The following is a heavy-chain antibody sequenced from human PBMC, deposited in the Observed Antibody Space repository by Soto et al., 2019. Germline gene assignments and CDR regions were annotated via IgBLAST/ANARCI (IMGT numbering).Heavy chain of an antibody. V-gene: IGHV3-23*01. D-gene: IGHD2-2*02. Sequence: GGSRRRSCAASGFTFSRYGMSWVREAPGKGLEWVSAISGSGGSTYYADSVKGRFTISRDNSKNTPYLQMNSLRAEDTAVYYCAKWGGYCSSTSGYKGGYYYGMDVWGQGTTVTVSS. CDR1: GFTFSRYG. J-gene: IGHJ6*02. CDR2: ISGSGGST. CDR3: AKWGGYCSSTSGYKGGYYYGMDV.